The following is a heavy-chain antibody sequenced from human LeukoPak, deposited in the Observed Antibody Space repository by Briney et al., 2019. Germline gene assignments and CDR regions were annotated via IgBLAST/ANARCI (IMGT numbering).Heavy chain of an antibody. Sequence: AGESLKISCKGFGYSFTSYWISWVRQMPGKGLEWMGRIDPSDSYTNYSPSFQGHVTISADKSISTAYLQWSSLKASDTAMYYCARHGCGGDCGFDYWGQGTLVAVSS. V-gene: IGHV5-10-1*01. CDR1: GYSFTSYW. CDR3: ARHGCGGDCGFDY. CDR2: IDPSDSYT. J-gene: IGHJ4*02. D-gene: IGHD2-21*02.